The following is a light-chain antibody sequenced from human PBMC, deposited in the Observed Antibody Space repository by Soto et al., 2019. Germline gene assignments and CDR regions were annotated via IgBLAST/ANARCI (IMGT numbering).Light chain of an antibody. Sequence: SYELTQPPSVSVSPGQTASITCSGDKLGDKYACWYQQKPGQSPVLVIYQDSKRPSGIPERFSGSNSGNTATLTISGTQAMDEAVYYCQAWDISTALYVFGTGTKLTVL. J-gene: IGLJ1*01. CDR3: QAWDISTALYV. CDR2: QDS. V-gene: IGLV3-1*01. CDR1: KLGDKY.